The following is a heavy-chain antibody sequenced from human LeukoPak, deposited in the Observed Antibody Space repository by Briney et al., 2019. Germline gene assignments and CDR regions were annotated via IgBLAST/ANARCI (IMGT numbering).Heavy chain of an antibody. J-gene: IGHJ4*02. CDR3: ARVYLGVYYYGSSGYSHLDY. V-gene: IGHV1-2*02. Sequence: ASVKVSCKASGYTFTDYYMHWVRQAPGQGLEWMGWINPNSGGTNYAQKFQGRVTMTRDTSISTAYMELSRLRSDDTAVYYCARVYLGVYYYGSSGYSHLDYWSQGTLVTVSS. D-gene: IGHD3-22*01. CDR1: GYTFTDYY. CDR2: INPNSGGT.